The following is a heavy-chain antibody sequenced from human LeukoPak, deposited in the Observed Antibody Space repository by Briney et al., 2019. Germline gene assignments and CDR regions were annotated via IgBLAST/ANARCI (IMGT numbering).Heavy chain of an antibody. CDR2: IYYSGST. V-gene: IGHV4-39*02. J-gene: IGHJ5*02. Sequence: MPSETLSLTCTVSGGSISSSSYYWGWIRQPPGKGLEWIGSIYYSGSTYYNPSLKSRVTISVDTSKNQFSLKLSSVTAADTAVYYCARDARYSSSLEWFDPWGQGTLVTVSS. CDR3: ARDARYSSSLEWFDP. CDR1: GGSISSSSYY. D-gene: IGHD6-13*01.